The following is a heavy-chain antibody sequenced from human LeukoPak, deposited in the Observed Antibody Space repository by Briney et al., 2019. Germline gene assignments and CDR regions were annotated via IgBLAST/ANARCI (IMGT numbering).Heavy chain of an antibody. CDR2: ISYDGTNK. J-gene: IGHJ3*02. CDR1: GFTFSNYT. D-gene: IGHD3-22*01. V-gene: IGHV3-30-3*01. Sequence: GGSLRLSCAASGFTFSNYTMHWVRQGPGKGLEWVAVISYDGTNKYYADSVKGRFTISRDNSKNTMYLQMNSLRAEDTAMYYCARAPMSYDSSGFGGAFDIWGQGTMVTVSS. CDR3: ARAPMSYDSSGFGGAFDI.